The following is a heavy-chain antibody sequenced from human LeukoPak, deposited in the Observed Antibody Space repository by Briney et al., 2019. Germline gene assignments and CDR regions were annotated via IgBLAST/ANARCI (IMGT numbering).Heavy chain of an antibody. CDR1: GYIFRNYD. D-gene: IGHD1-26*01. J-gene: IGHJ3*01. Sequence: ASVTVSCKASGYIFRNYDIYWVRQAPGQRLEWLGWIIVGNGNTKCSQKFQGRVTITSDTSASTAYMELSSLSSEDTAVYYCTRDAVVGTGIAFDVWGQGTLVTVSS. CDR2: IIVGNGNT. V-gene: IGHV1-3*01. CDR3: TRDAVVGTGIAFDV.